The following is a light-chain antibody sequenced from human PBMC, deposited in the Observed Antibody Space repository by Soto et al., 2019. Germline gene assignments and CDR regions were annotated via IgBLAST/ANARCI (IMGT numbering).Light chain of an antibody. J-gene: IGKJ5*01. CDR2: DAS. CDR1: QSVTSNY. CDR3: QQYADSPIT. Sequence: EIVMTQSPASRSWSPGERATLSCRSSQSVTSNYLAWYQQTPGQAHRLLIYDASNRATGTPGRFLGRGSGTDFTLSISRLEHEDFEVYYCQQYADSPITFGQGTRMEIK. V-gene: IGKV3-20*01.